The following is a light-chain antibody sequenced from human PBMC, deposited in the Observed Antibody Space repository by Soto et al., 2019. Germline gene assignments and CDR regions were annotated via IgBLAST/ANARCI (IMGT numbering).Light chain of an antibody. Sequence: QSELTQPPSVSGAPGQRVIISCTGSSSTIGPGYDVHWYQQLPGTAPKLLIYGDSHRPSGVPDRFSGSKSGTSASLAITGLQAEDEADYYCQSYDRSLSASVVFGGGTKLTVL. CDR2: GDS. CDR1: SSTIGPGYD. J-gene: IGLJ2*01. V-gene: IGLV1-40*01. CDR3: QSYDRSLSASVV.